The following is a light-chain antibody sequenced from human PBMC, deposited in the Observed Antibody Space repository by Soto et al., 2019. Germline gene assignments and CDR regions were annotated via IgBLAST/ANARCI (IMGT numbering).Light chain of an antibody. CDR3: QHYGNSLRT. V-gene: IGKV3-20*01. Sequence: SVLTLSPATRTLSLGASDTLSFRARKILTTNLAWYQYKPGQSPRLLIYGASSRATGISDRFSGSGSGTDFTLTISRLEPEDFAVYYCQHYGNSLRTFGQGTKVDIK. J-gene: IGKJ1*01. CDR2: GAS. CDR1: KILTTN.